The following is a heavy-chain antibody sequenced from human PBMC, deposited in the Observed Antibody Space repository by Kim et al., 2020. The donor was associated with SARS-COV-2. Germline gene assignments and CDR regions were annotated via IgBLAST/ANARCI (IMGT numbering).Heavy chain of an antibody. D-gene: IGHD3-10*01. J-gene: IGHJ5*02. CDR1: GGSISSSNW. CDR3: ASIITMVPGVIGNWFDP. Sequence: SETLSLTCAVSGGSISSSNWWSWVRQPPGKGLEWIGEIYHSGSTNYNPSLKSRVTISVDKSKNQFSLKLSSVTAADTAVYYCASIITMVPGVIGNWFDPWGQGTLVTVSP. V-gene: IGHV4-4*02. CDR2: IYHSGST.